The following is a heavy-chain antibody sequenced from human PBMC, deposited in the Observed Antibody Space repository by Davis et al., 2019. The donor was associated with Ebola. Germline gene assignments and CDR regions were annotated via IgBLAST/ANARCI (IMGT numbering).Heavy chain of an antibody. Sequence: MPGGSLRLSCTVSGGSISSYYWSWIRQPPGKGLEWIGEINHSGSTNYNPSLKSRVTISVDTSKNQFSLKLSSVTAADTAVYYCARALTTVTTVHSPYYYYYGMDVWGQGTTVTVSS. CDR1: GGSISSYY. CDR2: INHSGST. CDR3: ARALTTVTTVHSPYYYYYGMDV. D-gene: IGHD4-11*01. V-gene: IGHV4-34*01. J-gene: IGHJ6*02.